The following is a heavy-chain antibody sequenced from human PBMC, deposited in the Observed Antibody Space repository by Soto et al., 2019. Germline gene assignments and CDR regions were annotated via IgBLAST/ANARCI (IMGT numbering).Heavy chain of an antibody. CDR1: GFTFSSYA. J-gene: IGHJ5*02. CDR3: AKVPSSSRLYNWFDP. CDR2: ISGSGIST. V-gene: IGHV3-23*01. Sequence: GGSLTLSCAASGFTFSSYAMSWVRQAPGKGLEWVSAISGSGISTYSADSVKGRFTISRDNSKNTLYLQMNSLRGEDTAVYYCAKVPSSSRLYNWFDPWGQETLAPVSS. D-gene: IGHD6-6*01.